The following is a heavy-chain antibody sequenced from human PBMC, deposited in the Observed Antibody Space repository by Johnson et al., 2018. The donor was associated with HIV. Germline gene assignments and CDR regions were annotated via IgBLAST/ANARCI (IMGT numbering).Heavy chain of an antibody. CDR3: TTDIPSNYYDSSGTKLDAFDI. J-gene: IGHJ3*02. CDR2: IKSKTDGGTT. CDR1: GFTFSNAW. V-gene: IGHV3-15*01. Sequence: EVQLVESGGGLVQPGGSLRLSCAASGFTFSNAWMSWVRQAPGKGLEWVGRIKSKTDGGTTDYAAPVKGRFTISRDDSKNTLYLQMNSLKTEDTAVYYCTTDIPSNYYDSSGTKLDAFDIWGQGTMVTVSS. D-gene: IGHD3-22*01.